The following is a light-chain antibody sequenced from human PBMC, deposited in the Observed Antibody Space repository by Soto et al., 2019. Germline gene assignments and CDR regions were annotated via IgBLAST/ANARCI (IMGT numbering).Light chain of an antibody. Sequence: DIQMTQSPSSVSASVGDRVTITCRASQGIRTWLAWYQQKPGKPPKLLIYVASSLQSGVPSRFSGSGSGTDSTLTISSLQPEDFATYYCQQANSCPFTFGPGNKVDIK. CDR1: QGIRTW. V-gene: IGKV1-12*02. J-gene: IGKJ3*01. CDR3: QQANSCPFT. CDR2: VAS.